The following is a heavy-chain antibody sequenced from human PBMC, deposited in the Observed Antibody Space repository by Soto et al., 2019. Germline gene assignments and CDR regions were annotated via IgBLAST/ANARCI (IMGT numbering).Heavy chain of an antibody. Sequence: SETLSLTCAVYGGSFSGYYWSWIRQPPGKGLEWIGEINHSGSTNYNPSLKSRVTISVDTSKNQFSLKLSSVTAADTAVYYCARVLLWFGELLYVRRYNWFDFWGQGTLVTVSS. CDR1: GGSFSGYY. V-gene: IGHV4-34*01. J-gene: IGHJ5*01. CDR2: INHSGST. CDR3: ARVLLWFGELLYVRRYNWFDF. D-gene: IGHD3-10*01.